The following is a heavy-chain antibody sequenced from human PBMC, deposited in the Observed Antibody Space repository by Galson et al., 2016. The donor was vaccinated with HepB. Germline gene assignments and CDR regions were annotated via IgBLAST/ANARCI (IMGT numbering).Heavy chain of an antibody. J-gene: IGHJ6*02. CDR2: IRSKANNYAT. D-gene: IGHD2-15*01. CDR1: GFTFSGCA. Sequence: SLRLSCATSGFTFSGCAMHWVRQASRKGLEWIGRIRSKANNYATSYAVSVNGRFTISRDDSKSTAYLQMSSLKTDDTAVYYCILSLKKYCSGKKCHGDYYYYGMDVWGPGTTVIVS. CDR3: ILSLKKYCSGKKCHGDYYYYGMDV. V-gene: IGHV3-73*01.